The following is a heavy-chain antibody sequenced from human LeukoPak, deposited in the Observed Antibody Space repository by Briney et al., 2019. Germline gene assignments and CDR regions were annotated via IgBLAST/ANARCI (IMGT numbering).Heavy chain of an antibody. Sequence: ASVKVSCKASGYTFTNYGISWARQAPGQGLEWMGWISAYNGNTNYAQKLQGRVTMTTDTSTRTAYMELRGLRSDDTAVYYCARDTYSGYDYDPYYFDYWGQGTLVTVSS. J-gene: IGHJ4*02. CDR2: ISAYNGNT. D-gene: IGHD5-12*01. V-gene: IGHV1-18*01. CDR3: ARDTYSGYDYDPYYFDY. CDR1: GYTFTNYG.